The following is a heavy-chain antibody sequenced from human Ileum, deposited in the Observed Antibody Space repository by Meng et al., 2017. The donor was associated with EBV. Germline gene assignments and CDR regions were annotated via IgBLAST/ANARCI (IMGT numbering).Heavy chain of an antibody. CDR1: GGSISSSSYY. CDR2: IYYSGST. J-gene: IGHJ4*02. CDR3: ARDYYYDSSPTPDY. D-gene: IGHD3-22*01. Sequence: QPPLEGSGPGLVKPSEALSLTCTVSGGSISSSSYYWGWIRQSPGKGLEWIGSIYYSGSTYYNPSLKSRVTISVDTSKNQFSLKLSSVTAADTAVYYCARDYYYDSSPTPDYWGQGTLVTVSS. V-gene: IGHV4-39*07.